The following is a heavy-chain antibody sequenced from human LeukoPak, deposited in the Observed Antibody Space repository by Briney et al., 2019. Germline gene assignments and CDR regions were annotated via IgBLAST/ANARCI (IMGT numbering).Heavy chain of an antibody. J-gene: IGHJ3*02. CDR2: INPSSDST. Sequence: GASVKVACKPSGNIFPSYYIHWVRQAPGQGLEWMGIINPSSDSTNYAQNFQGRVTMTRDTFTSTVYMELSSLRSEDTAVYYCARDLGYKSAFDIWGQGTMVTVYS. V-gene: IGHV1-46*01. CDR3: ARDLGYKSAFDI. D-gene: IGHD2-2*02. CDR1: GNIFPSYY.